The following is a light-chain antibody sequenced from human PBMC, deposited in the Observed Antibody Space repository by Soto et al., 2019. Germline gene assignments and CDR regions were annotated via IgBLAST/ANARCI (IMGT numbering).Light chain of an antibody. CDR1: SSDVGGYNY. V-gene: IGLV2-14*01. CDR3: SSYTSGSTPCV. Sequence: SVLNQPASVSGSHGQSITISCTGTSSDVGGYNYVSWYQQHPGKAPKLMIYEVSNRPSGVSNRFSGSKSGNTASLTISGLQAEDEADYYCSSYTSGSTPCVFGTGTKVTVL. J-gene: IGLJ1*01. CDR2: EVS.